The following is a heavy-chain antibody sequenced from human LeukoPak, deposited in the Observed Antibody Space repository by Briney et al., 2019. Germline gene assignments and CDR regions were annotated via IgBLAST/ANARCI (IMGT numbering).Heavy chain of an antibody. J-gene: IGHJ4*02. Sequence: PGGSLRLSCAASGFTFNRYAMSWVRQAPGKGLEWVSAISGDKTCYADSVKGRFTISRDNSKNTLYLQMNSLRAEDTAVYYCVQESPIAVAGFWGQGNLVTVSS. CDR1: GFTFNRYA. V-gene: IGHV3-23*01. CDR2: ISGDKT. CDR3: VQESPIAVAGF. D-gene: IGHD6-19*01.